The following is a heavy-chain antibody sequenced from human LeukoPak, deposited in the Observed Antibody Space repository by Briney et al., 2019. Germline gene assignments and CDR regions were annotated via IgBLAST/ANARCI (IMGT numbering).Heavy chain of an antibody. V-gene: IGHV3-53*01. D-gene: IGHD1-26*01. Sequence: GGSLRLSCAASGFTVSSNYISWVRQAPGKGLEWVSVIYSDGTTYYADSVKGRFTISRDNSKNTLYLQMNSLRAEDTAVYYCARVRSGSYYDYWGQGTLVTVSS. CDR1: GFTVSSNY. CDR2: IYSDGTT. J-gene: IGHJ4*02. CDR3: ARVRSGSYYDY.